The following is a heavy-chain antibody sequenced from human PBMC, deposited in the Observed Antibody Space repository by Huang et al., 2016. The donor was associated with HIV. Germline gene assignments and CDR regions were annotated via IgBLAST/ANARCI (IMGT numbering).Heavy chain of an antibody. CDR3: ACDPFIKAFDL. V-gene: IGHV3-7*01. CDR2: IREDIGQK. Sequence: EVQLVESGGGLVQPGGSLRLSCVASEFSFSTYWMMWLGQVPGKGVEWVASIREDIGQKEYLDAVQGRFIISRDNPKNSLYLQMNNVRAEDAGVYYCACDPFIKAFDLWGQGTLVTVSS. CDR1: EFSFSTYW. J-gene: IGHJ3*01.